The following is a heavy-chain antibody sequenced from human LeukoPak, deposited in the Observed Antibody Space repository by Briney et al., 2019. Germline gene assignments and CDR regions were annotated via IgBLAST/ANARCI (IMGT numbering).Heavy chain of an antibody. Sequence: GGSLRLSCAASGFTFSSYAMSWVRQAPGKGLEWVSSISGSGGNTYYTGSVKGRFTISRDNSKNTLYLQMNSLRAEDTAVYYCAKDPSMLPLWLFDYWGQGTLVTVSS. D-gene: IGHD2/OR15-2a*01. CDR3: AKDPSMLPLWLFDY. J-gene: IGHJ4*02. CDR1: GFTFSSYA. V-gene: IGHV3-23*01. CDR2: ISGSGGNT.